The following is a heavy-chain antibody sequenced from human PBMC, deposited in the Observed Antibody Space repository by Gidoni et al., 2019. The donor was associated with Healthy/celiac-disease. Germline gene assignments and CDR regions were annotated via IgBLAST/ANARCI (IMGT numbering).Heavy chain of an antibody. D-gene: IGHD3-10*01. J-gene: IGHJ5*02. Sequence: QVQLVQSGAEVKKPGASVTVSCKVSGYTLTELSIHWVRQAPGKGLEWMGGFDPEDGETIYAQKFQGRVTMTEDTSTDTAYMELSSLRSEDTAVYYCASITGSGSYWGWFDPWGQGTLVTVSS. V-gene: IGHV1-24*01. CDR3: ASITGSGSYWGWFDP. CDR1: GYTLTELS. CDR2: FDPEDGET.